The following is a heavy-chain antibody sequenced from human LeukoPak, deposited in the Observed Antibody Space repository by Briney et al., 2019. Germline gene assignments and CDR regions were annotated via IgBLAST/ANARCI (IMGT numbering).Heavy chain of an antibody. CDR3: AKSHYVWGSYRPQKFDY. Sequence: PGGSLRLSCAASGFTFSSYAMHWVRQAPGKGLEWVAVISYDGSNKYYADSVKGRFTISRDNSKNTLYPQMNSLRAEDTAVYYCAKSHYVWGSYRPQKFDYWGQGTLVTVSS. J-gene: IGHJ4*02. CDR1: GFTFSSYA. CDR2: ISYDGSNK. V-gene: IGHV3-30-3*02. D-gene: IGHD3-16*02.